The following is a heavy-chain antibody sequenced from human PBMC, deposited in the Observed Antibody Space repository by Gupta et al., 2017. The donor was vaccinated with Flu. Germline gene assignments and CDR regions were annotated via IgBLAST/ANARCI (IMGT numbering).Heavy chain of an antibody. J-gene: IGHJ4*02. CDR1: GCTFTNYG. CDR3: AKGGRGVVSAGILDS. Sequence: EVQLLESGGGLVRPGGSLRLSCAASGCTFTNYGVSWVRQAPGKGLEWVSFISGSGLSTYYADSVKGRFTISRDNSKSTLYLQMNSLTADDTARYYCAKGGRGVVSAGILDSWGQGTLVTVSS. D-gene: IGHD6-13*01. V-gene: IGHV3-23*01. CDR2: ISGSGLST.